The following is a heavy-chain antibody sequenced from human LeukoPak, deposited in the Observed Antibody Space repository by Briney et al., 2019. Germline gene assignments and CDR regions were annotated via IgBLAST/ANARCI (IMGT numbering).Heavy chain of an antibody. CDR2: IYTSGST. CDR1: GDSISNYY. D-gene: IGHD3-22*01. J-gene: IGHJ4*02. V-gene: IGHV4-4*07. Sequence: PSETLSLTCTVSGDSISNYYWSWIRQPAGKGLEWIGRIYTSGSTNYNPSLKSRVTMSVDTSKNQFSLKLSSVTAADTAVYYCARSGYYYDSSAYYSDYWGQGPLVTVSS. CDR3: ARSGYYYDSSAYYSDY.